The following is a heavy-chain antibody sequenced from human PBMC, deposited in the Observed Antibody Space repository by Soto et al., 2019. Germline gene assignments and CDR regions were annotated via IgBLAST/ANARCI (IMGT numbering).Heavy chain of an antibody. D-gene: IGHD5-12*01. CDR1: GGSISSHY. J-gene: IGHJ4*02. Sequence: SETLSLTCTVSGGSISSHYWSWIRQPPGQGLEWIGYVYYSGSTNYNPSLKSRVTISVDTSKSQFSLRLSSVTAADTAVYFCWNLEGYDHYLDYGGKGPLVTVS. CDR3: WNLEGYDHYLDY. V-gene: IGHV4-59*08. CDR2: VYYSGST.